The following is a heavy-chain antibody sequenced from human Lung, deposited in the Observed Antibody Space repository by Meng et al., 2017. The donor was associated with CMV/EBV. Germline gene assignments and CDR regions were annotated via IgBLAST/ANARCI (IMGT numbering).Heavy chain of an antibody. Sequence: GGSLRLSCAASGFIFSSYAMHWVRQAPGKGLEWVAVISYDGSNKYYADSVKGRFTISRDNSKNTLYLQMNSLRAEDTAVYYCARVNVPAANYYYYYGMDVWGQGTTVTVSS. V-gene: IGHV3-30*04. J-gene: IGHJ6*02. CDR3: ARVNVPAANYYYYYGMDV. CDR2: ISYDGSNK. D-gene: IGHD2-2*01. CDR1: GFIFSSYA.